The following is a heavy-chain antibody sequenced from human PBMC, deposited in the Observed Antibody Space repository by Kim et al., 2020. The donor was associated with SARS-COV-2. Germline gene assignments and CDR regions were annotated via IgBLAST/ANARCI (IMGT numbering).Heavy chain of an antibody. Sequence: SETLSLTCTVSGGSISSYYWSWIRQPPGKGLEWIGYIYYSGSTNYNPHLKSRVTISVDTSKNQFSLKLSSVTAADTAVYYCASLYGGGDAFDIWGQGTTVTVSS. J-gene: IGHJ3*02. D-gene: IGHD2-15*01. V-gene: IGHV4-59*08. CDR1: GGSISSYY. CDR2: IYYSGST. CDR3: ASLYGGGDAFDI.